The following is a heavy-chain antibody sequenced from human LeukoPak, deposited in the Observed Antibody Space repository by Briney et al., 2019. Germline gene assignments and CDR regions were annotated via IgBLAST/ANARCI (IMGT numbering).Heavy chain of an antibody. D-gene: IGHD4-17*01. CDR1: GFIVSSNY. J-gene: IGHJ4*02. Sequence: GGSLGLSCAASGFIVSSNYMSWVRQAPGKGLEWVSSISSSTCYIYYADSVKGRFTISKDNAKNSLYLQMNSLRAEDTAVYYCARAGGSTVSHSDYWGQGTLVTVSS. CDR2: ISSSTCYI. V-gene: IGHV3-21*01. CDR3: ARAGGSTVSHSDY.